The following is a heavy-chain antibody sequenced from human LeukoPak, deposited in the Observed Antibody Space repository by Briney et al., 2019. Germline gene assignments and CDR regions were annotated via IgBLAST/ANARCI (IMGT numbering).Heavy chain of an antibody. J-gene: IGHJ4*02. CDR2: ISGSGGST. Sequence: GGSLRLSCAASGFTFSSYAMSWVRQAPGKGPEWVSAISGSGGSTYYADSVKGRFTISRDNSKNTLYLQMNSLRAEDTAVYYCAKPRSYYYDSRGYYYGYWGQGTLVTVSS. D-gene: IGHD3-22*01. CDR1: GFTFSSYA. V-gene: IGHV3-23*01. CDR3: AKPRSYYYDSRGYYYGY.